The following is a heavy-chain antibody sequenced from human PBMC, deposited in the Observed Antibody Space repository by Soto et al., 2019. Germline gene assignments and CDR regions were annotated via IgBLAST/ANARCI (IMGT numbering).Heavy chain of an antibody. CDR2: IYYSGST. J-gene: IGHJ5*02. Sequence: SETLSLTCTVSGGSISSSSYYWGWIRQPPGKGLEWIGSIYYSGSTYYNPSLKSRVTISVDTSKNQFSLKLSSVTAADTAVYYRARRSPQSWFDPWGQGTLVTVSS. V-gene: IGHV4-39*01. CDR1: GGSISSSSYY. CDR3: ARRSPQSWFDP. D-gene: IGHD6-13*01.